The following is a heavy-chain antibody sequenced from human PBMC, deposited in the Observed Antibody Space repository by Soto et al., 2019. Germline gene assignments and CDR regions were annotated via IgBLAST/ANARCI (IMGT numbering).Heavy chain of an antibody. Sequence: ASVKVSCKASGYTFTSYGISWVRQAPGQGLEWMGWISAYNGNTNYAQKLQGRVTISADKSISTAYLQWSSLKASDTAMYYCARHPNTIVVVPAASNYYGMDVGGQGTTVTVSS. J-gene: IGHJ6*02. V-gene: IGHV1-18*04. CDR3: ARHPNTIVVVPAASNYYGMDV. D-gene: IGHD2-2*01. CDR2: ISAYNGNT. CDR1: GYTFTSYG.